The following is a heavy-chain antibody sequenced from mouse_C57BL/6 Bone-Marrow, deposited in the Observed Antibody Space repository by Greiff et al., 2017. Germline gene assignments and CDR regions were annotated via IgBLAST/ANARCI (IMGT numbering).Heavy chain of an antibody. CDR2: IRLKSNNYAT. Sequence: EVKVVESGGGLVQPGGSMKLSCVASGFTFSNYWMNWVRQSPEKGLEWVAEIRLKSNNYATHYADSVKGRFTISRDDSKSSVYLQLNNLRAEDTGIYYCTGGNLYWGQGTSVTVSS. CDR1: GFTFSNYW. J-gene: IGHJ4*01. V-gene: IGHV6-6*02. CDR3: TGGNLY. D-gene: IGHD2-1*01.